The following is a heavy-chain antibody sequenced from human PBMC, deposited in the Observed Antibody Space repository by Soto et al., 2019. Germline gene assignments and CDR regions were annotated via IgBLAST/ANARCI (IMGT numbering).Heavy chain of an antibody. CDR1: GFTVSSNY. CDR3: ARSIKARIFYGMDV. D-gene: IGHD2-15*01. J-gene: IGHJ6*02. CDR2: IYSGGST. V-gene: IGHV3-53*01. Sequence: GGSLRLSCAASGFTVSSNYMSWVRQAPGKGLEWVSVIYSGGSTYYADSVKGRFTISRDNSKNTLYLQMNSLRAEDTAVYYCARSIKARIFYGMDVWGQGTTVTVSS.